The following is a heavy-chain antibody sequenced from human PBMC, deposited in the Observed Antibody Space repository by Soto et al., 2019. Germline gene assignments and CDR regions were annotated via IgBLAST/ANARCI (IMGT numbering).Heavy chain of an antibody. CDR2: ISAYNGNT. V-gene: IGHV1-18*01. CDR3: ERDRPIAAADKAVCCGMDV. D-gene: IGHD6-13*01. J-gene: IGHJ6*02. Sequence: QVQLVQSGAEVKKPGASVKVSCKASGYTFTSYGISWVRQAPGQGLEWMGWISAYNGNTNYAQKLQGRVTMTTDTSTSTAYMELRSLRSDDTAVYYCERDRPIAAADKAVCCGMDVWGQGTTVTVSS. CDR1: GYTFTSYG.